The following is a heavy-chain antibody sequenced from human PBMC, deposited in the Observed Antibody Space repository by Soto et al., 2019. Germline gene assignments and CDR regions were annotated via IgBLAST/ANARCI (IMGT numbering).Heavy chain of an antibody. D-gene: IGHD3-9*01. CDR3: VTPFDINNY. CDR2: IKKDGSEE. J-gene: IGHJ4*02. CDR1: GLSIRNFW. V-gene: IGHV3-7*01. Sequence: EVQVVESGGGLVQPGGSLRLSCAVSGLSIRNFWMTWVRQAPGKGLEWVANIKKDGSEEYYVDSVKGRFTISRDNGKNAVYLQMSSLRVEDTAAYYCVTPFDINNYWGQGTLVTV.